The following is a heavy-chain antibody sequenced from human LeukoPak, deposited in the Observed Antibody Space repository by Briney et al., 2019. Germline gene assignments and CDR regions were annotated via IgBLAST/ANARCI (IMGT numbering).Heavy chain of an antibody. J-gene: IGHJ4*02. CDR3: ARRVRPRSGYYRGTVDY. CDR2: INHSGST. CDR1: GRSFSGYY. D-gene: IGHD3-22*01. V-gene: IGHV4-34*01. Sequence: SSETLSLTCAVYGRSFSGYYWSWIRQPPGKGLEWIGEINHSGSTNYNPSLKSRVTISVDTSKNQFSLKLSSVTAADTAVYYCARRVRPRSGYYRGTVDYWGQGTLVTVSS.